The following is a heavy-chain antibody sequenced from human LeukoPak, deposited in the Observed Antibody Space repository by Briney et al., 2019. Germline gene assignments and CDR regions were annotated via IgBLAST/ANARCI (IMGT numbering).Heavy chain of an antibody. D-gene: IGHD2-15*01. V-gene: IGHV3-74*01. CDR2: INSDARST. Sequence: KPGGSLRLSCAASGFTFSNYWMHWVRQAPGKGLVWVSRINSDARSTSYADSVKGRFTISRDNAKNTLYQQMNSLRAEDTAVYYCAKVTCSGGSCYYFDYWGQGTLVTVSS. J-gene: IGHJ4*02. CDR1: GFTFSNYW. CDR3: AKVTCSGGSCYYFDY.